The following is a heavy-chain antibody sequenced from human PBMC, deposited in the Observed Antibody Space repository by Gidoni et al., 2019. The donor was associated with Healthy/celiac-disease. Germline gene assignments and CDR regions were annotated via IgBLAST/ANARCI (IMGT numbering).Heavy chain of an antibody. Sequence: QVQLVQSGAVVKKPGASVQVSCKASGYTFTGYYIHWVRQALGQGLEWMGRINPNSGGTNYAQKFQGRVTMTRDTSISTADMELSRLRSDDTAVYYCARVSFMDLDYWGQGTLVTVSS. D-gene: IGHD2-2*03. CDR2: INPNSGGT. CDR1: GYTFTGYY. J-gene: IGHJ4*02. V-gene: IGHV1-2*06. CDR3: ARVSFMDLDY.